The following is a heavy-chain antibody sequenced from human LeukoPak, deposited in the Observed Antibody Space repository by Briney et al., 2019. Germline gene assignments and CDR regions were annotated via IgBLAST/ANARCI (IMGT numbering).Heavy chain of an antibody. D-gene: IGHD3-22*01. Sequence: GESLKISCKGSGYSFTSYWIAWVRQMAGKGQEWMGIIYPGDSDTRYSPSFQGQVTISADKSISTAYLQWSSLKASDTAMYYCAKSYDSTGRFDYWGQGTLVTVSS. CDR2: IYPGDSDT. J-gene: IGHJ4*02. V-gene: IGHV5-51*01. CDR1: GYSFTSYW. CDR3: AKSYDSTGRFDY.